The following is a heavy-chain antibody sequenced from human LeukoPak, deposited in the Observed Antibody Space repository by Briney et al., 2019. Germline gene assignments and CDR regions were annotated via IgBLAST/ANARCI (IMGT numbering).Heavy chain of an antibody. Sequence: SETLSLTCTVSGDSISTYYWSWIQQPPGKGLEWIGFIYYSGSTNYNPSLKSRVTISVDTSKNQVSLKLSSVTAADTAVYYCARSLSVTTGGYFDYWGQGTLVTVSS. CDR2: IYYSGST. J-gene: IGHJ4*02. CDR3: ARSLSVTTGGYFDY. V-gene: IGHV4-59*08. D-gene: IGHD4-17*01. CDR1: GDSISTYY.